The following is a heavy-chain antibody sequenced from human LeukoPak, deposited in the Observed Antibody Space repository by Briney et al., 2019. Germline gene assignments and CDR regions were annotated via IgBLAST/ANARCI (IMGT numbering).Heavy chain of an antibody. CDR3: TRDPNGDYVGAFDM. J-gene: IGHJ3*02. CDR1: GITFSTYA. Sequence: GGSLRLSCAASGITFSTYAMTWVRQAPGKGLEWVSSIRGSGGGTDYADSVKGRFAISRDNSRDTLFLQMNSLRAEDTALYYCTRDPNGDYVGAFDMWGPGTMVTVSS. CDR2: IRGSGGGT. V-gene: IGHV3-23*01. D-gene: IGHD4-17*01.